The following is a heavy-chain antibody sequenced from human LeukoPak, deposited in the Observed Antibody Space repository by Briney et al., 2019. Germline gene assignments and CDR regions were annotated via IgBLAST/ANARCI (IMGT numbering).Heavy chain of an antibody. CDR3: TRVPTGYCSSTSCYAPYYYYGMDV. D-gene: IGHD2-2*01. Sequence: GGSLRLSCAASGFTFSGSAMHWVRQASGKGLEWVGRIRSKANSYATAYAASVKGRFTISRDDSKNTAYLQINSLKTEDTAVYYCTRVPTGYCSSTSCYAPYYYYGMDVWGQGTTVTVSS. CDR1: GFTFSGSA. V-gene: IGHV3-73*01. J-gene: IGHJ6*02. CDR2: IRSKANSYAT.